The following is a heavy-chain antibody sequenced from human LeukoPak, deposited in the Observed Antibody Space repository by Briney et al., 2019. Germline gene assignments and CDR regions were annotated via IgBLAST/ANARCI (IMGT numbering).Heavy chain of an antibody. J-gene: IGHJ4*02. CDR3: ARVLGHYSSGLD. V-gene: IGHV3-21*06. D-gene: IGHD6-19*01. CDR1: GFTFSNFS. Sequence: GGSLRLSCAASGFTFSNFSMNWVRQAPGKGLEWVSSISRSSVYIYNADSLKGRFSVSRDNAKNTLFLQMNSLRAEDTAVYYCARVLGHYSSGLDWGQGTLVTVSS. CDR2: ISRSSVYI.